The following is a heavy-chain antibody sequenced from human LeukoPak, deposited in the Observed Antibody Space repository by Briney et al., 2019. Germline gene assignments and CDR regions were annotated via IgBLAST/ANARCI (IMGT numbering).Heavy chain of an antibody. CDR3: ERAWYSSGWSSGWDAFDI. D-gene: IGHD6-19*01. J-gene: IGHJ3*02. V-gene: IGHV1-46*01. Sequence: ASVKVSCKASGYTFTSSYMHWVRQAPGQGLEWMGITNPSGGSTSYAQKFQGRVTMTRDTSTSTVYMELSSLRSEDTAVYYCERAWYSSGWSSGWDAFDIWGQGTMVTVSS. CDR1: GYTFTSSY. CDR2: TNPSGGST.